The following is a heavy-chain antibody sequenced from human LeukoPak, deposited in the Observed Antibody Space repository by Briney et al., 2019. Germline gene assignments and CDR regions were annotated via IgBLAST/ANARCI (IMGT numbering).Heavy chain of an antibody. CDR3: ARDKGSYYYDSSGYQYFDY. Sequence: SETLSLTCTVSGGSISSNSDYWSWIRQPPGKGLEWIGEIHHSGSTNYNPSLKSRVTISVDTSKNQFSLKLSSVTAADTAVYYCARDKGSYYYDSSGYQYFDYWGQGTLVTVSS. D-gene: IGHD3-22*01. CDR1: GGSISSNSDY. V-gene: IGHV4-39*07. CDR2: IHHSGST. J-gene: IGHJ4*02.